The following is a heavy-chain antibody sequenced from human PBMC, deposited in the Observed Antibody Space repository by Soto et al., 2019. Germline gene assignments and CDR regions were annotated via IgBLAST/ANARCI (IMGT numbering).Heavy chain of an antibody. V-gene: IGHV4-30-4*01. D-gene: IGHD6-13*01. CDR1: GGSISSGDYY. J-gene: IGHJ5*02. CDR3: AEDGARAAAGTEWFDP. CDR2: IYYSGST. Sequence: QVQLQESGPGLVKPSQTLSLTCTVSGGSISSGDYYWSWIRQPPGKGLEWIGYIYYSGSTYYNPSLKSRVTISGDTSKNHFSLKLSSVTAADTAVYYGAEDGARAAAGTEWFDPWGQGTLVTVSS.